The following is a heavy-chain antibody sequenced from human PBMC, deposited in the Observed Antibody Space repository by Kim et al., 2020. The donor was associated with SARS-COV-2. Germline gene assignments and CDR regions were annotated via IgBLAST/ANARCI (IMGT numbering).Heavy chain of an antibody. CDR3: ARAKITMVRGVTISYFDY. CDR1: GFTVSSNY. J-gene: IGHJ4*02. V-gene: IGHV3-66*01. CDR2: IYSGGST. Sequence: GGSLRLSCAASGFTVSSNYMSWVRQAPGKGLEWVSVIYSGGSTYYADSVKGRFTISRDNSKNTLYLQMNSLRAEDTAVYYCARAKITMVRGVTISYFDYWAREPWSPSPQ. D-gene: IGHD3-10*01.